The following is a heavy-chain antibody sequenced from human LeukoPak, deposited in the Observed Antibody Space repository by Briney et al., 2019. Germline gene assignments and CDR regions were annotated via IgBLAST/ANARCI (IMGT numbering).Heavy chain of an antibody. D-gene: IGHD3-3*01. Sequence: ASVKVSCQASGYTFTRYDINWVRQATGQELAWMGWMNPNRGKTGHAQKFQGRVTMTTNTSISTAYMERSSLRSEDTAVYYCARGKGYDFWSGYSDWGQGTLVTVSS. V-gene: IGHV1-8*01. CDR1: GYTFTRYD. CDR3: ARGKGYDFWSGYSD. CDR2: MNPNRGKT. J-gene: IGHJ4*02.